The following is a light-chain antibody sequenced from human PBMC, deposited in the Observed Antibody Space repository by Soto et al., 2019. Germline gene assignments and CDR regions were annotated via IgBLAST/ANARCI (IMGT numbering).Light chain of an antibody. V-gene: IGKV3-20*01. CDR1: QSVNNN. J-gene: IGKJ1*01. Sequence: EIVMTQSPATLSVSPGERATLSCRASQSVNNNLAWYQQKPGQAPRLLIHGASSRATGIPDRFSASGSGTDFTLTISRLEPEDFAVYYCQQYGSSPRTFGQGTKVDIK. CDR3: QQYGSSPRT. CDR2: GAS.